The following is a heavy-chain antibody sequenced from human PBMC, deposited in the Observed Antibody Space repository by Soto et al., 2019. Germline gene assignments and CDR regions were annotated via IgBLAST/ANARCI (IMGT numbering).Heavy chain of an antibody. CDR1: GFTFSSYS. CDR3: VKDSSSWYLSEYFQH. CDR2: ITYDGSTN. J-gene: IGHJ1*01. Sequence: GSLRLSCAASGFTFSSYSMNWVRQAPGKGLEWVAVITYDGSTNYYADSVKGRFTISRDNAKNTLYLQMNSLRAEDTAVYYCVKDSSSWYLSEYFQHWGQGTLVTVSS. V-gene: IGHV3-30*18. D-gene: IGHD6-13*01.